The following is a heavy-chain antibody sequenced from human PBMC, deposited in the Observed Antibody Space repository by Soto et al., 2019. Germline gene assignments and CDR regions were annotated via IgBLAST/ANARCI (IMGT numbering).Heavy chain of an antibody. CDR2: INHSGST. CDR3: ASVGSGSYYDAFDI. CDR1: GGSFSGYY. Sequence: SETLSLTCAVYGGSFSGYYWSWIRQPPGKGLEWIGEINHSGSTNYNPSLKSRVTISVDTSKNQFSLKLSSVTAADTAVYYCASVGSGSYYDAFDIWGQGTMVTVSS. D-gene: IGHD1-26*01. J-gene: IGHJ3*02. V-gene: IGHV4-34*01.